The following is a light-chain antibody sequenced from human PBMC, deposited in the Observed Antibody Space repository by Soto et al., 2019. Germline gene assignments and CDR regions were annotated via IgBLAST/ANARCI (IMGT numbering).Light chain of an antibody. CDR2: GAS. V-gene: IGKV3-15*01. Sequence: EIVMTQSPATLSVSPGERATLSCRASQSVSSNLAWYQQKPGQAPKVLIYGASTRSTGIPARFSGSGFGTEFTITISSLQYEDFAVYYCQQYYSTPYTFGQATKLEIK. CDR3: QQYYSTPYT. J-gene: IGKJ2*01. CDR1: QSVSSN.